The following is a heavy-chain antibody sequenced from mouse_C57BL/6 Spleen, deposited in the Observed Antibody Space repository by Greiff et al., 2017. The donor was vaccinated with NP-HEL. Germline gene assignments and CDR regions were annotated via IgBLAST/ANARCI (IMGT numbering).Heavy chain of an antibody. CDR2: IDPEDGDT. CDR1: GFNIKDYY. J-gene: IGHJ3*01. V-gene: IGHV14-1*01. D-gene: IGHD2-5*01. CDR3: TCQISNYGFAY. Sequence: EVQLQQSGAELVRPGASVKLSCTASGFNIKDYYMHWVKQRPEQGLEWIGRIDPEDGDTEYAPKFQGKATMTADTSSNTAYLQLSSLTSEDTAVYYCTCQISNYGFAYWGQGTLVTVSA.